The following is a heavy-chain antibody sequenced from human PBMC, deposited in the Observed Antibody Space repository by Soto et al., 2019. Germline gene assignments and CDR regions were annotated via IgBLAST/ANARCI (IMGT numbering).Heavy chain of an antibody. CDR1: GYTFTSYD. Sequence: ASVKVSCKASGYTFTSYDINWVRQATGQGLEWMGWMNPNSGNTGYAQKFQGRVTMTRNTSISTAYMELSSLRSEDTAVYYCARTLHQHPFYYYYYYMDVGGKGPRVTVS. CDR3: ARTLHQHPFYYYYYYMDV. D-gene: IGHD4-4*01. V-gene: IGHV1-8*01. CDR2: MNPNSGNT. J-gene: IGHJ6*03.